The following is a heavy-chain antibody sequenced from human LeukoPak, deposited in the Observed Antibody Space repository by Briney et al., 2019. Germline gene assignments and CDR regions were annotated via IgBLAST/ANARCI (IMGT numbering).Heavy chain of an antibody. J-gene: IGHJ4*02. D-gene: IGHD1-26*01. CDR3: ARELKWEPVFDY. Sequence: SGPALVKPTQTLTLTCTFSGFSLSTSGMCVSWIRQPPGKALEWLARIDWDDDKYYSTSLKTRLTISKDTSKSQVVLTMTNMDPVDTATYYCARELKWEPVFDYWGQGTLVTVSS. CDR2: IDWDDDK. V-gene: IGHV2-70*11. CDR1: GFSLSTSGMC.